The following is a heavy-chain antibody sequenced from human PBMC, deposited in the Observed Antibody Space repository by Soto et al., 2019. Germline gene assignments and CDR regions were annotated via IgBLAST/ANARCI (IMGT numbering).Heavy chain of an antibody. CDR2: IYYSGST. Sequence: SETLSLTCTVSGGSISSYYWSWIRQPPGKGLEWIGYIYYSGSTNYNPSLKSRVTISVDTSKNQFSLKLSSVTAADTAVYYCARDRANYFDYWGQGTLVTVSS. J-gene: IGHJ4*02. CDR1: GGSISSYY. V-gene: IGHV4-59*01. CDR3: ARDRANYFDY.